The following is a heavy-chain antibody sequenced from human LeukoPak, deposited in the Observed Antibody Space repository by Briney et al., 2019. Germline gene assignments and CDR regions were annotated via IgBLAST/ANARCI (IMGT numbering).Heavy chain of an antibody. Sequence: GRSLRLSCAASGFTFSSYGMHWVRQAPGKGLEWVAVIWYDGSNKYYADSVKGRFTISRDNSRNTLYLQMNSLRAEDTAVYYCAKGVRRSSDYSSPVDYWGQGTLVTVSS. D-gene: IGHD3-22*01. CDR1: GFTFSSYG. J-gene: IGHJ4*02. CDR2: IWYDGSNK. CDR3: AKGVRRSSDYSSPVDY. V-gene: IGHV3-33*06.